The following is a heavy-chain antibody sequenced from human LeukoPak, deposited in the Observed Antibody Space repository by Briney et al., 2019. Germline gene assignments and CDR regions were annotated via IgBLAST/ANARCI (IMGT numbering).Heavy chain of an antibody. CDR1: GFTFSSYS. D-gene: IGHD3-9*01. CDR2: ISSSSSYI. Sequence: GGSLRLSCAASGFTFSSYSMNWVRQAPGKGLEWVSSISSSSSYIYYADSVKGRFTISRDDAKNSLYLQMNSLRAEDTAVYYCARDEDDILTGYYGYYYYYYMDVWGKGTTVTVSS. J-gene: IGHJ6*03. V-gene: IGHV3-21*01. CDR3: ARDEDDILTGYYGYYYYYYMDV.